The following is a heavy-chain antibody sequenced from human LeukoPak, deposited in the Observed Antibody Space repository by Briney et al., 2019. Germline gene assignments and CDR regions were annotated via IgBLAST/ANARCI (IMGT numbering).Heavy chain of an antibody. V-gene: IGHV1-2*02. CDR3: AREPSGRDYGDYIDY. Sequence: GSSVKVSCKASGYTFTGYYMHWVRQAPGQGLEWMGWINPNSGGTNYAQKFQGRVTMTRDTSISTAYMELSRLRSDDTAVYYCAREPSGRDYGDYIDYWGQGTLVTVSS. D-gene: IGHD4-17*01. CDR2: INPNSGGT. J-gene: IGHJ4*02. CDR1: GYTFTGYY.